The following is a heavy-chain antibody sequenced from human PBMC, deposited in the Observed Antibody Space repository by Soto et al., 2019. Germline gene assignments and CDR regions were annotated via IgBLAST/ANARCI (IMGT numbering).Heavy chain of an antibody. D-gene: IGHD6-19*01. J-gene: IGHJ4*02. CDR2: ISYDGSNT. CDR3: ARDGSSAWFNYFDC. CDR1: GFTFSNYA. V-gene: IGHV3-30-3*01. Sequence: GGSLRLSCAASGFTFSNYAMHWVRQAPGKGLEWVAVISYDGSNTYYADSVKGRFTISRDNSKNTLYLQMNSLRAEDTTVYYCARDGSSAWFNYFDCWGQGTLVTVSS.